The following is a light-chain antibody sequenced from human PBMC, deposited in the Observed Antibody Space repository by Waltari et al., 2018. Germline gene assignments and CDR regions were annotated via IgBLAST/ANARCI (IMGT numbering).Light chain of an antibody. Sequence: QSVLTQPPSASGTPGQRVTISCSGSSSNIGSNTVKWYQQLPGTAPKLLIYSNNPRTSGVPDRFSGSKSGTSASLAISGLQSEDEADYYCAAWDDSLNGWVFGGGTKLTVL. V-gene: IGLV1-44*01. J-gene: IGLJ3*02. CDR2: SNN. CDR1: SSNIGSNT. CDR3: AAWDDSLNGWV.